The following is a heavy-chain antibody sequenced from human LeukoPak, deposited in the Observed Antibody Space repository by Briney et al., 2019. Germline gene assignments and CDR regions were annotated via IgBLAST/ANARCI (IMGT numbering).Heavy chain of an antibody. CDR2: ISAYNGNR. D-gene: IGHD3-22*01. Sequence: ASVKVPCKASGYTFSIYGITWVRQAPGQGLEWMGWISAYNGNRNYAQKVQGRVTMTADTSTSTATMELRSLRSEDTAVYYCARLAVPYYYDSSGYLHYWGQGTLVTVSS. J-gene: IGHJ4*02. CDR1: GYTFSIYG. CDR3: ARLAVPYYYDSSGYLHY. V-gene: IGHV1-18*01.